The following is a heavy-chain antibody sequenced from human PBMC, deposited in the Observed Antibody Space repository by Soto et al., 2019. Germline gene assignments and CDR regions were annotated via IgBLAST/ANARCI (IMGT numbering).Heavy chain of an antibody. CDR2: ISNRGTGI. Sequence: PGGSLRLSCAASGFIFSSVGMHWVRQAPGKGLEWVAVISNRGTGIHYADSVKGRFTISRDNSKNTLYLQMNSLRAEDTAVYYCAKDKSSTWSFDYWGQGTLVTVSS. D-gene: IGHD6-13*01. CDR1: GFIFSSVG. V-gene: IGHV3-30*18. CDR3: AKDKSSTWSFDY. J-gene: IGHJ4*02.